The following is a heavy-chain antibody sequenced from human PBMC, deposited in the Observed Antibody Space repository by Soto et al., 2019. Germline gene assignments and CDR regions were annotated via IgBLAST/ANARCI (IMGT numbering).Heavy chain of an antibody. CDR3: AKVTTVTWAPDY. CDR1: GFTFSSYG. D-gene: IGHD4-17*01. Sequence: QVQLVESGGGVVQPGRSLRLSCAASGFTFSSYGMHWVRQAPGKGLEWVAVISYDGSNKYYADSVKGRFTISRDNSKTTLYLQMNSLRAEDTAVYYCAKVTTVTWAPDYWGQGTLVTVSS. CDR2: ISYDGSNK. J-gene: IGHJ4*02. V-gene: IGHV3-30*18.